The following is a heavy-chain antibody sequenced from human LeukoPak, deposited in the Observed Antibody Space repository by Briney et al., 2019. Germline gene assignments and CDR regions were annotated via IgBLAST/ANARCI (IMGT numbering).Heavy chain of an antibody. CDR1: GFTFSSYS. Sequence: GGSLRLSCAASGFTFSSYSMNWVRQAPGKGLEWVSYIGTSETTKYYADSVKGRFTISRDNAKNSLYLQMNSLRGEDTAVYYCARRPNSGSHFDYWGQGTLVTVSS. V-gene: IGHV3-48*04. CDR2: IGTSETTK. D-gene: IGHD1-26*01. CDR3: ARRPNSGSHFDY. J-gene: IGHJ4*02.